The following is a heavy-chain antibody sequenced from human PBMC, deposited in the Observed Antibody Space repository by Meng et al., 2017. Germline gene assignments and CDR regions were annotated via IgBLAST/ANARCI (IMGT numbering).Heavy chain of an antibody. Sequence: GGSLRLSCAASGFTFSSYSMNWVRQAPGKGLEWVSSISSSSSYIYYADSVKGRFTISRDNAKNSLYLQMNSLRAEDTAVYYCARVVFGELLSFDYWGQGTLVTVYS. CDR3: ARVVFGELLSFDY. J-gene: IGHJ4*02. D-gene: IGHD3-10*02. CDR2: ISSSSSYI. CDR1: GFTFSSYS. V-gene: IGHV3-21*01.